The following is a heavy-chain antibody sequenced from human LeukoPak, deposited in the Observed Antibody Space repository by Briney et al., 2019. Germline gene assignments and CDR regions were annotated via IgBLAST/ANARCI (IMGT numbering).Heavy chain of an antibody. V-gene: IGHV3-21*01. CDR3: ARGLAARRGGAFDI. D-gene: IGHD6-6*01. Sequence: PGGSLRLSCAASGFTFSSYSMNWVRQAPGKGLEWVSSISSSSSYIYYADSVKGRFTISRDNAKSSLYLQMNSLRAEDTAVYYCARGLAARRGGAFDIWGQGTMVTVSS. J-gene: IGHJ3*02. CDR1: GFTFSSYS. CDR2: ISSSSSYI.